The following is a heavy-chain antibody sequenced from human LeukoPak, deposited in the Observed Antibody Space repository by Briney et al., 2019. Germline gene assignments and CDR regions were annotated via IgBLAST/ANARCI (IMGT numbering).Heavy chain of an antibody. J-gene: IGHJ4*02. CDR3: ARVKQQRFDY. Sequence: SETLSLTCTVSGGSISSYYWSWIRQPPGKGLEWIGYIYYSGSTNYNPSLKSRVTISVDTSKNQFSLKLSSVTAADTAVYCCARVKQQRFDYWGQGTLVTVSS. CDR2: IYYSGST. V-gene: IGHV4-59*01. D-gene: IGHD6-13*01. CDR1: GGSISSYY.